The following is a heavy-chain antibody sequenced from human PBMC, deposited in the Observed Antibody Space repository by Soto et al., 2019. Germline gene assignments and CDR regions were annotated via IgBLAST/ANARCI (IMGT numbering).Heavy chain of an antibody. Sequence: PGGSLRLSCSASGFTFGNSAMHWVRQTPGRGLEYVAFINSNGRNKFYGESVKGRFTVSRDNAKNTLYLQMNSLTVEDTAVYYCARDSAGRQHFVRFDSWGQGTLVTVSS. CDR1: GFTFGNSA. CDR2: INSNGRNK. J-gene: IGHJ4*02. CDR3: ARDSAGRQHFVRFDS. D-gene: IGHD3-3*02. V-gene: IGHV3-64*04.